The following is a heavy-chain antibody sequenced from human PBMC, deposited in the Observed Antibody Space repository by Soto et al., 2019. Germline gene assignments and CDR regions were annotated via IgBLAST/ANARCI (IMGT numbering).Heavy chain of an antibody. J-gene: IGHJ4*02. CDR3: EGEREGSGKAQN. CDR2: IYYSGST. CDR1: GGSISSGGYY. Sequence: QVQLQESGPGLVKPSQTLSLTCTVSGGSISSGGYYWSWIRQHPGKGLEWIGYIYYSGSTYYNPSRKSRVTTSVDSSKNQFSLKLRSVTAADTAVYCCEGEREGSGKAQNWGQGTGVTVSS. V-gene: IGHV4-31*03.